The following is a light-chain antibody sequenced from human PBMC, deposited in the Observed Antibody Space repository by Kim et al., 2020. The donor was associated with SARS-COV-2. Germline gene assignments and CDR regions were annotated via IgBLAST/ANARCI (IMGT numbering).Light chain of an antibody. J-gene: IGLJ2*01. Sequence: SYELTQPRSVSVAPGKPATITCGGSNIGRRSVHWYLQKSGQAPVLVVFDDSDRPSGIPERFSGSNSGDTATLTISRAEVGDEGDYYCQVWDSYSDHVVFGGGTQLTVL. V-gene: IGLV3-21*03. CDR1: NIGRRS. CDR3: QVWDSYSDHVV. CDR2: DDS.